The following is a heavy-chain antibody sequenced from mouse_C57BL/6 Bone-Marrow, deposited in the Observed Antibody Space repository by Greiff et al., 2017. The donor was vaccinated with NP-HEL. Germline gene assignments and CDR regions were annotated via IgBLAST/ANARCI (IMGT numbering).Heavy chain of an antibody. Sequence: EVQLVESGPELVKPGASVKISCKASGYSFTGYYMNWVKQSPEKSLEWIGEINPSTGGTTYNQKFKAKATLTVDKSSSTAYMQLKSLTSEDSAVYYCARGGFYYYGSTYAMDYRGQGTSVTVSS. CDR3: ARGGFYYYGSTYAMDY. CDR1: GYSFTGYY. D-gene: IGHD1-1*01. J-gene: IGHJ4*01. CDR2: INPSTGGT. V-gene: IGHV1-42*01.